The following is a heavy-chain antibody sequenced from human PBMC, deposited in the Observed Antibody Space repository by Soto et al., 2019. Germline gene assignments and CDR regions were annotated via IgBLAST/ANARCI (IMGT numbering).Heavy chain of an antibody. CDR3: AGSIFYYGMDV. Sequence: PGESLKISCTASGYSFTNYWIGWVRQMPGKGPEWMGIIYPGDSDTRYSPSFQGQVTISADKSTSTAYLLWSSLKASDTAIYFCAGSIFYYGMDVSGQGTTVTVSS. V-gene: IGHV5-51*01. CDR2: IYPGDSDT. CDR1: GYSFTNYW. J-gene: IGHJ6*02.